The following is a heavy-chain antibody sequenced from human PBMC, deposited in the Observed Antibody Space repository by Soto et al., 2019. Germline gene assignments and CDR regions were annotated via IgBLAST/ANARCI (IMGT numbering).Heavy chain of an antibody. Sequence: QEQLAESGGGVVQAGESLRLSCQASGFAFGTYAMHWVRQAPGKGLEWVALIWDDGTRREYLESVRGRFTISRENSKNTVSLQMNNLRTEDTALYYCVRDRDPMNREVIMTIGHLRLWGRGALVSVSS. D-gene: IGHD3-10*01. CDR2: IWDDGTRR. V-gene: IGHV3-33*01. J-gene: IGHJ2*01. CDR3: VRDRDPMNREVIMTIGHLRL. CDR1: GFAFGTYA.